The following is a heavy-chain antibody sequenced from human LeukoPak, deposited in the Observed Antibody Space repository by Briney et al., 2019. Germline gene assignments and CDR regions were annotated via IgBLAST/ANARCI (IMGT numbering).Heavy chain of an antibody. D-gene: IGHD4-11*01. J-gene: IGHJ6*02. V-gene: IGHV4-34*01. CDR3: ARTMTTVIGYYYGMDV. CDR2: INHSGST. CDR1: GGSFSGYY. Sequence: SETLSLTCAVYGGSFSGYYWSWIRQPPGKGLEWIGEINHSGSTNYNPSLKSRVTISVDTSKNQFSLKLSSVTAADTAVYYRARTMTTVIGYYYGMDVWGQGTTVTVSS.